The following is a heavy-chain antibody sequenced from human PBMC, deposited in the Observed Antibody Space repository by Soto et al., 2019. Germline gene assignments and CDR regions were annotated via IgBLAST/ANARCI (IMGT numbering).Heavy chain of an antibody. CDR1: GSTFSSYG. Sequence: GGSLRLSCAASGSTFSSYGMHWVRQAPGKGLEWVAVISHDGSNKYYADSVKGRFTISRDNSKNTLYLQMNSLRAEDTAVYYCAKAGSGSAFYYWGQGTLVTVSS. V-gene: IGHV3-30*18. CDR3: AKAGSGSAFYY. CDR2: ISHDGSNK. J-gene: IGHJ4*02.